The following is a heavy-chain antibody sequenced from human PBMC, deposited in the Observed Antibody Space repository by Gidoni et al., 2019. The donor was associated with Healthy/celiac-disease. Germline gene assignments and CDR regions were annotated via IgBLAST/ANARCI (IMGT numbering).Heavy chain of an antibody. CDR3: ASSTGGEYNWFDP. D-gene: IGHD3-16*01. Sequence: DVQLVQSGAEVKKPGESLKISCKGSGYSFTSYWIGWVRQLPGKGLEWTGSIYPGDSDTRYSPSFQGQVTISADKYISTAYLQWSSLKASDTAMYYCASSTGGEYNWFDPWGQGTLVTVSS. CDR1: GYSFTSYW. V-gene: IGHV5-51*01. CDR2: IYPGDSDT. J-gene: IGHJ5*02.